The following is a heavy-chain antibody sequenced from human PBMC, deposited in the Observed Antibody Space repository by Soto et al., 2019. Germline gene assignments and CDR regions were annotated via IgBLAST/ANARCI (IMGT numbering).Heavy chain of an antibody. J-gene: IGHJ6*02. CDR2: ISYDGSNK. CDR3: ARGALVATIHSYDMAV. CDR1: GFTFSSYA. D-gene: IGHD5-12*01. Sequence: QVQLVESGGGVVQPGRSLRLSCAASGFTFSSYAMHWVRQAPGKGLEWVAVISYDGSNKYYADSVQGRFTISRDNSKNTPDQQMNSLRAEDTAVYYCARGALVATIHSYDMAVWRQGTTVTV. V-gene: IGHV3-30-3*01.